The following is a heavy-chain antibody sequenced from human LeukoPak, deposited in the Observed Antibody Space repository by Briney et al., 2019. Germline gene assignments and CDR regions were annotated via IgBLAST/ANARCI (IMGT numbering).Heavy chain of an antibody. Sequence: GGSLRLSCAASGFTFSSYWMHWVRQAPGKGLLWVSHINSDGSSTTYADSVKGRFTISRDDAKNTLYLQMNSLRAEDTAVYYCASSYGSGSHGAPSYWGQGTLVTVSS. V-gene: IGHV3-74*01. CDR2: INSDGSST. CDR1: GFTFSSYW. J-gene: IGHJ4*02. D-gene: IGHD3-10*01. CDR3: ASSYGSGSHGAPSY.